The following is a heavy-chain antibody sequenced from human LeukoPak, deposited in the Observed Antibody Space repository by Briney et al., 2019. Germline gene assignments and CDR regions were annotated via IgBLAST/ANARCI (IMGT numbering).Heavy chain of an antibody. CDR1: GYTFTSYG. J-gene: IGHJ6*03. CDR3: AKGYGWEASYYYYYMDV. CDR2: ISGYNGNT. Sequence: ASVKVSCKASGYTFTSYGISWVRQAPGQGLEWMGWISGYNGNTNYAQKLQGRVTMTTDTSTSTAYVELRSLRSDDTAVYYCAKGYGWEASYYYYYMDVWGKGTTVTISS. V-gene: IGHV1-18*01. D-gene: IGHD1-26*01.